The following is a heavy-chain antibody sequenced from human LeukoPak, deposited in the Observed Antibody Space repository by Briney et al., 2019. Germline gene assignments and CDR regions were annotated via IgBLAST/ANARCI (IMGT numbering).Heavy chain of an antibody. CDR1: GGSMSSSSYY. V-gene: IGHV4-39*01. CDR2: MFYYGRT. D-gene: IGHD4-11*01. CDR3: ARHEVAVQYGNWFDP. Sequence: SETLSLTCAVSGGSMSSSSYYWGWIRQPPGKGLEWIGTMFYYGRTFYSPALKSRVTISVDTSQNQFSLSLTSVTAADTAVYYCARHEVAVQYGNWFDPWGQGTLVTVSS. J-gene: IGHJ5*02.